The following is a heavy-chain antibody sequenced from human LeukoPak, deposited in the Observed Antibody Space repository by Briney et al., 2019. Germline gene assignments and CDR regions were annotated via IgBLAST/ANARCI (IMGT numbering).Heavy chain of an antibody. J-gene: IGHJ4*02. D-gene: IGHD4-17*01. CDR2: IRYDGTNK. V-gene: IGHV3-30*02. Sequence: GGSLRLSCAASGFTFSSYGMHWVRQAPGKGLEWVAFIRYDGTNKYYADSVKGRFTISRDNSKNTLYLQMNSLRAEDTAVYYCAKSGGVTTTLGYWGQGTLVTVSS. CDR1: GFTFSSYG. CDR3: AKSGGVTTTLGY.